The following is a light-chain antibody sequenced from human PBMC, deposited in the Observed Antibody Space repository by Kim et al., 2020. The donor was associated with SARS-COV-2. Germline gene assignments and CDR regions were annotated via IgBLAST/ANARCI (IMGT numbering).Light chain of an antibody. CDR1: QSISSIH. CDR3: QQYADSPPT. CDR2: GVS. Sequence: SQGERPALSCGASQSISSIHLAWYQQKPGQAPRLIIYGVSTRAIGIPDRFSGSGSETDFTLTISRLEPEDFAVYYCQQYADSPPTFGQGTKVDIK. J-gene: IGKJ1*01. V-gene: IGKV3-20*01.